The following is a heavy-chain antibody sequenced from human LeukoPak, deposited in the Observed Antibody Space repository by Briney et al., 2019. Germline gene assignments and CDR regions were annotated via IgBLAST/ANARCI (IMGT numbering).Heavy chain of an antibody. Sequence: ASVKVSCKASGYTFTGYYMHWVRQAPGQGLEWMGWINPNSGGTNYAQKFQGRVTMTRDTSISTAYMELSRLRSDDTAVYYCARTEYSSSSDWFDPWGQGTLVTVSS. CDR1: GYTFTGYY. CDR2: INPNSGGT. D-gene: IGHD6-6*01. J-gene: IGHJ5*02. V-gene: IGHV1-2*02. CDR3: ARTEYSSSSDWFDP.